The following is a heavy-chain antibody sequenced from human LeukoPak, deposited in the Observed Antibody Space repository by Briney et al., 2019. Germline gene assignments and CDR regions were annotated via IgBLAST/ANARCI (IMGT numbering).Heavy chain of an antibody. V-gene: IGHV4-34*01. CDR3: ARWSSIAAAHNDY. CDR2: INHSGST. Sequence: SETLSLTCAVYGGSFSGYYWSWIRQPPGKGLEWIGEINHSGSTNDNPSLKSRVTISVDTSKNQFSLKLSSVTAADTAVYYCARWSSIAAAHNDYWGQGTLVTVSS. D-gene: IGHD6-13*01. CDR1: GGSFSGYY. J-gene: IGHJ4*02.